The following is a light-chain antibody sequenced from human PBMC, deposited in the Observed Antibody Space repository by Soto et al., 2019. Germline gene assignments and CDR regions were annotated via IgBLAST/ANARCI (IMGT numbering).Light chain of an antibody. CDR1: GRGVGTHNY. CDR3: SSATSTSTR. CDR2: DVS. J-gene: IGLJ3*02. V-gene: IGLV2-14*03. Sequence: QSVLTQPASVSGSPGQSITISCTGTGRGVGTHNYVSWYQQLPGEAPKVIIYDVSNRPSGVSDRFSGSESGDTASLTISGLQAEDEGVYFCSSATSTSTRFGGGTKLTVL.